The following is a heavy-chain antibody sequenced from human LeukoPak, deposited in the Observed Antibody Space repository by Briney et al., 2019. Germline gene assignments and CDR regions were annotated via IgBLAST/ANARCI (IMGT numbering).Heavy chain of an antibody. CDR1: GFTFSSYI. CDR3: ARGRGSCSGGTCYVDF. Sequence: GGSLTLSCAASGFTFSSYIMNWIRQPPGKGLEWLSYISNSGSTIYYADSVQGRFSISRDNAKNSLWLQMRSLRAEDTAVYYCARGRGSCSGGTCYVDFWGQGTLVTVSS. D-gene: IGHD2-15*01. V-gene: IGHV3-48*01. CDR2: ISNSGSTI. J-gene: IGHJ4*02.